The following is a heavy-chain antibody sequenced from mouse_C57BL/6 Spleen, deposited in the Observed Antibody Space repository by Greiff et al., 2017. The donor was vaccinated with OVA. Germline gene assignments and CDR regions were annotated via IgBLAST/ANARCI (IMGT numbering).Heavy chain of an antibody. J-gene: IGHJ2*01. CDR2: IDPEDGDT. Sequence: EVQLQQSGAELVRPGASVKLSCTASGFNIKDDYMHWVKQRPEQGLEWIGWIDPEDGDTEYASKFQGKATITADTSSNTAYLQLSSLTSEDTAVYYCTRGNYDDWGQGTTLTVSS. D-gene: IGHD2-1*01. V-gene: IGHV14-4*01. CDR1: GFNIKDDY. CDR3: TRGNYDD.